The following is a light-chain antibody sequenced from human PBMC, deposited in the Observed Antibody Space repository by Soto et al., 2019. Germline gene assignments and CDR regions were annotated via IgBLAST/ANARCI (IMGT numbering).Light chain of an antibody. Sequence: DIVMTQSPATLSVSPGERATLSCRASQSVSSNLAWYQQKPGQAPRLLIYGASTRATGIPARFSGSGSGTEFILTISSLQSEDFAVYYCQQYNNWPRTFGQGTKVEIK. CDR3: QQYNNWPRT. V-gene: IGKV3-15*01. CDR2: GAS. J-gene: IGKJ1*01. CDR1: QSVSSN.